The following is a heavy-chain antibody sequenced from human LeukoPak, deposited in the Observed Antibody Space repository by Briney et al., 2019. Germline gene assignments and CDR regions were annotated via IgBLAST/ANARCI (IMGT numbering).Heavy chain of an antibody. D-gene: IGHD3-16*01. V-gene: IGHV5-51*01. J-gene: IGHJ4*02. CDR1: GYSFTNYW. Sequence: GESLKISCKGSGYSFTNYWIGWVRQMPGKGLEWMGVIHPSDSDTRYSPSFQGQVTISADKSISTAYLQWSSLKASDTAMYYCARRGDYVWAPIDYWGQGTLVTVSP. CDR3: ARRGDYVWAPIDY. CDR2: IHPSDSDT.